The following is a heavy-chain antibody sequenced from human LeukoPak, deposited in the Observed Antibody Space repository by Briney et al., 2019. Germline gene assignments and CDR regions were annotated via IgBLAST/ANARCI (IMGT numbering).Heavy chain of an antibody. J-gene: IGHJ5*02. CDR2: ISSSSDYI. CDR3: ARGKTSQNIVTRKTYNWFDP. Sequence: KPGGSLRLSCAASGFTFSSYNMNWVRQAPGKGLEGVSSISSSSDYIYYADSVKGRFTISRDNAKNSLYLQMKSLRAEDTAVYYCARGKTSQNIVTRKTYNWFDPWGQGTLVTVSS. D-gene: IGHD2/OR15-2a*01. V-gene: IGHV3-21*01. CDR1: GFTFSSYN.